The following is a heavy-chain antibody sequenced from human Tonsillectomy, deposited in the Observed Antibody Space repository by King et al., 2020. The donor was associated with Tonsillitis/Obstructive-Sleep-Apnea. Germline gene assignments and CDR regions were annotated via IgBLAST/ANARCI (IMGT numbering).Heavy chain of an antibody. CDR3: AKDFAAVTGDPGS. CDR1: GFTFSTYA. V-gene: IGHV3-23*04. CDR2: ISCRNGGT. Sequence: VQLVESGGGLVQPGGSLRLSCVASGFTFSTYAMTWVRPAPGKGPEWVSGISCRNGGTYYADSVKGRFTISRENSKNTLYLQMNSLRADDTALYYCAKDFAAVTGDPGSWGQGTLVTVSS. J-gene: IGHJ5*02. D-gene: IGHD6-19*01.